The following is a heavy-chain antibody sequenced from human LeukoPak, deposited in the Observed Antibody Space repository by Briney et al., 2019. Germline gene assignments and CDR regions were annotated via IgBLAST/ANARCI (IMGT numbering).Heavy chain of an antibody. D-gene: IGHD3-16*01. Sequence: ASVKVSCKASGYTFTGYYMHWVRQAPGQGLEWMGWINPNSGGTNYAQKFQGRVTMTRDTSISTAYMELSRLRSDDTAVYYCARDVDYALGEFDYWGQGTLVTVSS. CDR1: GYTFTGYY. CDR3: ARDVDYALGEFDY. V-gene: IGHV1-2*02. CDR2: INPNSGGT. J-gene: IGHJ4*02.